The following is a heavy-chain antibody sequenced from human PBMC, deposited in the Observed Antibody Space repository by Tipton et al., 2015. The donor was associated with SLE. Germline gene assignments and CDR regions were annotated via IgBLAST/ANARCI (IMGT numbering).Heavy chain of an antibody. D-gene: IGHD4-17*01. J-gene: IGHJ4*02. CDR3: ARGFYGDYGY. CDR1: GGSFSGYY. V-gene: IGHV4-34*01. CDR2: INHSGST. Sequence: TLSLTCAVYGGSFSGYYWSWIRQPPGKGLEWIGEINHSGSTNYNPSLKSRVTISVDTSKNQFSLKLSSVTAADTAVYYCARGFYGDYGYWGQGTLVTVSS.